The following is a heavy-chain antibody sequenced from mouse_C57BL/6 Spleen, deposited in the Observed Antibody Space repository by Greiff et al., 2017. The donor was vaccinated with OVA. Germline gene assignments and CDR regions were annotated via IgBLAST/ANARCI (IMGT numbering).Heavy chain of an antibody. CDR2: INPSSGYT. Sequence: VQVVESGAELARPGASVKMSCKASGYTFTSYTMHWVKQRPGQGLEWIGYINPSSGYTKYNQKFKDKATLTADKSSSTAYMQLSSLTSEDSAVYYCARSGSNYPEFAYWGQGTLVTVSA. J-gene: IGHJ3*01. V-gene: IGHV1-4*01. CDR3: ARSGSNYPEFAY. CDR1: GYTFTSYT. D-gene: IGHD2-5*01.